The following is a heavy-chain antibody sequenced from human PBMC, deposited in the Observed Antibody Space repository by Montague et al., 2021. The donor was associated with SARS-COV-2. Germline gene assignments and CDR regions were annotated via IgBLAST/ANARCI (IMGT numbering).Heavy chain of an antibody. CDR3: ARVKSMITFGGVIVLFDY. CDR2: IYYSGST. V-gene: IGHV4-31*03. CDR1: LGSIVGGVYY. J-gene: IGHJ4*02. D-gene: IGHD3-16*02. Sequence: TLSLTCTVYLGSIVGGVYYRCWIRPPAVKSLLWIGYIYYSGSTYYNPSLKSRVTISVDTSKNQFSLKLSSVTAADTAVYYCARVKSMITFGGVIVLFDYWGQGTLVTVSS.